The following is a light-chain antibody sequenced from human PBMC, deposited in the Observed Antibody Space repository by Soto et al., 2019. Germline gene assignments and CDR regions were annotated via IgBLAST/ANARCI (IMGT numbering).Light chain of an antibody. Sequence: ETVMTQSPATLSVSPGERPTLSCRASQSVSSNLAWYQQNPGQAPRLLIYDASTRATGIPARFSGSGSGTEFTLTISSLQSEDFAVYFCQQYNTLPLTFGPGTKVDIK. CDR2: DAS. CDR3: QQYNTLPLT. V-gene: IGKV3-15*01. CDR1: QSVSSN. J-gene: IGKJ3*01.